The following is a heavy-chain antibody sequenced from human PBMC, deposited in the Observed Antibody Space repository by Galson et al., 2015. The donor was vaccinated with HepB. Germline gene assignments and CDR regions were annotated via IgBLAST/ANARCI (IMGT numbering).Heavy chain of an antibody. V-gene: IGHV3-7*03. CDR3: ARENWGTLDY. Sequence: YWMAWVRQAPGGGLEWVASIKQDGTEKDSVDSAKGRFIHSRDNARDLLFLQMHSLRVEDTAVYYCARENWGTLDYWGQGALVTVSS. CDR1: YW. J-gene: IGHJ4*02. D-gene: IGHD7-27*01. CDR2: IKQDGTEK.